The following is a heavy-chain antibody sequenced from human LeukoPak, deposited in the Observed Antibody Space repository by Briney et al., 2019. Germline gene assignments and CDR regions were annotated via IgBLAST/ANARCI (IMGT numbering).Heavy chain of an antibody. CDR1: GFTFSSYG. CDR2: ISFDGSSK. J-gene: IGHJ4*02. CDR3: AKTPLVTVGYLDS. V-gene: IGHV3-30*18. Sequence: GGSLRLSCAASGFTFSSYGMHWVRQAPGKGLDWVALISFDGSSKDYSDSVRGRFTISRDNSENTLYLQMNSLRPEDTALYYCAKTPLVTVGYLDSWGQGTQVTVFS. D-gene: IGHD1-26*01.